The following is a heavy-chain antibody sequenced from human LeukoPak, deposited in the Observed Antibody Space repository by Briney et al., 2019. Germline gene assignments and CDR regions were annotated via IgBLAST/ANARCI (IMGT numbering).Heavy chain of an antibody. J-gene: IGHJ6*03. D-gene: IGHD1-26*01. CDR2: INPYTGDT. V-gene: IGHV1-2*02. CDR1: GYTFTDYN. Sequence: GASVKVSCKASGYTFTDYNLHWVRQAPGQGLEWMGWINPYTGDTNSAQKFQGRVTMTRDTSISTAYMELSRLTSDDSAVYYCARDLESPGELKYYYYMDVWGNGTTVTVSS. CDR3: ARDLESPGELKYYYYMDV.